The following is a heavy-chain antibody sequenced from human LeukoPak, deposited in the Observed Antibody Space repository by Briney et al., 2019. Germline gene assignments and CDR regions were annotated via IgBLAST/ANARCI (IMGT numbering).Heavy chain of an antibody. D-gene: IGHD5-18*01. J-gene: IGHJ4*02. CDR1: GGSISNYY. Sequence: SETLSLTCTVSGGSISNYYWSWIRQPPGKGLEWIGYIYYSGSTNYNPSLKSRVTISVDTSKNQFSLKLSSVTAADTAVYYCARDYLGAGFSYAYDYWGQGTLVTVSS. CDR2: IYYSGST. CDR3: ARDYLGAGFSYAYDY. V-gene: IGHV4-59*12.